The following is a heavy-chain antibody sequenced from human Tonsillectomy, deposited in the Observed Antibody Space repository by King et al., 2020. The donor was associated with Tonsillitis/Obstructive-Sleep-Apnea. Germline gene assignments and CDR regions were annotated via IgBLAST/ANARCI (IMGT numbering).Heavy chain of an antibody. CDR1: GYNFANSW. Sequence: VQLVESGAEVKKPGESLKISCKGSGYNFANSWIAWVRQMPGKGLDWMGIIFPADSDTRYSPSFQGQVTISADRSVPTAYLQWSSLKASDSALYYCARVFYSNYGIDYWGQGTLVTVSS. CDR3: ARVFYSNYGIDY. J-gene: IGHJ4*02. V-gene: IGHV5-51*01. CDR2: IFPADSDT. D-gene: IGHD4-11*01.